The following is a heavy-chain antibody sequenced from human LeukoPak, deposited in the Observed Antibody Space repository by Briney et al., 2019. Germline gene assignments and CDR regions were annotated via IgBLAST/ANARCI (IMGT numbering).Heavy chain of an antibody. Sequence: SQTLSLTCAISGDSVSSNSAAWNWIRQSPSRGLEWLGRTYYRSKWYNDYAVSVKSRITINPDTSKNQFSLQLNSVTPEDTAVYYCARDSNYYDSSGYYYYHAFDIWGQGTMVTVSS. CDR2: TYYRSKWYN. V-gene: IGHV6-1*01. D-gene: IGHD3-22*01. J-gene: IGHJ3*02. CDR1: GDSVSSNSAA. CDR3: ARDSNYYDSSGYYYYHAFDI.